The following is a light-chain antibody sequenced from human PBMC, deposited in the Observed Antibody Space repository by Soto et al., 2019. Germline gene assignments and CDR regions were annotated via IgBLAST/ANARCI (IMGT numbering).Light chain of an antibody. CDR3: QQFGSSWLT. CDR2: GTS. J-gene: IGKJ1*01. Sequence: ENVLTQSPGTLSLSPGERATLSCRASQSIGSSYLAWYQQKPGHAPRLIIYGTSSRATGIPDRFSGSGSGKDFSLTISRLEPEDFAVYYCQQFGSSWLTFGHVTKVEIK. V-gene: IGKV3-20*01. CDR1: QSIGSSY.